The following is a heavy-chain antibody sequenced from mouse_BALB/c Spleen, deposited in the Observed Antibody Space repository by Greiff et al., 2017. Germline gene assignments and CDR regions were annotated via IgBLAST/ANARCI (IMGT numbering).Heavy chain of an antibody. CDR3: ARGGYYGSSYLYYFDD. Sequence: VQLKESGGGLVKPGGSLKLSCAASGFTFSSYAMSWVRQTPEKRLEWVASISSGGSTYYPDSVKGRFTISRDNARNILYLQMSSLRSEDTAMYYCARGGYYGSSYLYYFDDWGQGTTLTVSS. CDR1: GFTFSSYA. D-gene: IGHD1-1*01. CDR2: ISSGGST. J-gene: IGHJ2*01. V-gene: IGHV5-6-5*01.